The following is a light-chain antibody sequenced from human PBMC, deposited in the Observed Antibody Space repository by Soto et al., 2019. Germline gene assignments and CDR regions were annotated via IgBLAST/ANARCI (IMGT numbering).Light chain of an antibody. J-gene: IGKJ1*01. Sequence: DIVLTQSPVTLSLSPGERATLSCRASQAVLNNYLAWFQQKPGQAPRLLIYGVSTRAAGIPDRFSGSGFATDFTLTISRLEPEDFAVYYCQQFGTSPWAFGQGTKVEIK. CDR2: GVS. V-gene: IGKV3-20*01. CDR1: QAVLNNY. CDR3: QQFGTSPWA.